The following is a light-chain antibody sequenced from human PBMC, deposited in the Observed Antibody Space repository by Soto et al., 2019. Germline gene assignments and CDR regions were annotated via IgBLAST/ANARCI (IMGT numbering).Light chain of an antibody. CDR2: DAS. CDR3: QKYKSAPYN. J-gene: IGKJ3*01. V-gene: IGKV1-27*01. CDR1: QGISNS. Sequence: DIQITQSPSSLSASIGDRVTITCRASQGISNSLAWYQQKPGKGPSLLIYDASTLQSGVPSRFSGSGSGTDFTLTINSLQPEDVATYYCQKYKSAPYNFGPGTKVDIK.